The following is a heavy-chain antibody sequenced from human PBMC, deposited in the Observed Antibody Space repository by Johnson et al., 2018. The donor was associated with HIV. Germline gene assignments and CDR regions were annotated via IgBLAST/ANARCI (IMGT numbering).Heavy chain of an antibody. V-gene: IGHV3-13*01. D-gene: IGHD3-3*01. CDR2: IYSGGST. CDR3: ARAITIFGVGGALDI. J-gene: IGHJ3*02. Sequence: VQLVESGGGLGQPGGSLRLSCAASEFTFSRYWMHWVRQASGKGLVWVSVIYSGGSTYYPGSVKGRFTISRENAKNSLYLQMNSRRAGDTAVYYCARAITIFGVGGALDIWGQGTMVTVSS. CDR1: EFTFSRYW.